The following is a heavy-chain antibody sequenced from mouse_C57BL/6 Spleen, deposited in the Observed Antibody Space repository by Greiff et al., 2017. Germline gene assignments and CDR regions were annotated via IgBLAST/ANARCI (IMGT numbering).Heavy chain of an antibody. CDR3: GRGIWGAWFAY. Sequence: EVMLVESGGGLVKPGGSLKLSCAASGFTFSDYGMHWVSQAPEKGLEWVAYISSGSSTIYYADTVKGRITISRDNATNTLFLQMTSLRSEDTAMDYCGRGIWGAWFAYWGQGTLVTVSA. CDR2: ISSGSSTI. V-gene: IGHV5-17*01. CDR1: GFTFSDYG. J-gene: IGHJ3*01. D-gene: IGHD4-1*01.